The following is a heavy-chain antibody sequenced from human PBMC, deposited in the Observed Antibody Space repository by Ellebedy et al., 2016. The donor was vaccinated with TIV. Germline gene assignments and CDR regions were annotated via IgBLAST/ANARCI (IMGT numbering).Heavy chain of an antibody. J-gene: IGHJ4*02. CDR3: AKSYTGSYSYMFYFDY. V-gene: IGHV3-23*01. CDR1: GFTFSTYA. Sequence: GESLKISXAASGFTFSTYAMSWVRQAPGKGLEWVSGISGGGSTSYADSVKGRFTISRDNSKNTLSLQMNSLRAEDTAVYYCAKSYTGSYSYMFYFDYWGQGTLVTVSS. D-gene: IGHD1-26*01. CDR2: ISGGGST.